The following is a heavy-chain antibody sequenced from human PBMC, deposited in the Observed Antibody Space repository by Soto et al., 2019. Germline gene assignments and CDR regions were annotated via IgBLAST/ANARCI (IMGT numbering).Heavy chain of an antibody. D-gene: IGHD5-18*01. CDR2: ISGSGVTT. CDR1: GFTFKFHS. CDR3: SKELVASLRYSGMEF. Sequence: PGGSLRLSCEASGFTFKFHSMSWVRQAPGKGPEWVSDISGSGVTTNYADAIKGRFTISRDNSNNTLFLQMDSLRADDTAVYYCSKELVASLRYSGMEFWGQGTTVTVSS. V-gene: IGHV3-23*01. J-gene: IGHJ6*02.